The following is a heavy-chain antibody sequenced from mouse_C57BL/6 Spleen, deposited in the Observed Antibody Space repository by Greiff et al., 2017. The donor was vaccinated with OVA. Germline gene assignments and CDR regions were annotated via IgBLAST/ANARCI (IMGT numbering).Heavy chain of an antibody. V-gene: IGHV1-61*01. D-gene: IGHD2-2*01. CDR2: IYPSDSET. CDR3: AREGYQYAMDY. Sequence: VQLQQPGAELVRPGSSVKLSCKASGYTFTSYWMDWVKQRPGQGLEWIGNIYPSDSETHYNQKFKDKATLTVDKSSSTAYMQLSSLTSEDSAVYYCAREGYQYAMDYWGQGTSVTVSS. J-gene: IGHJ4*01. CDR1: GYTFTSYW.